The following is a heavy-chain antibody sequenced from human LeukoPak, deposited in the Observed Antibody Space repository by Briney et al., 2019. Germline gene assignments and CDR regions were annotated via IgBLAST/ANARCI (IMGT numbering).Heavy chain of an antibody. V-gene: IGHV3-23*01. Sequence: GGSLRLSCAASGFTFSNAWMSWVRQAPGKGLEWVSGISPRGDITYYKDSVRGRFTISRDNFKNTVSLQLNSLRAEDTAMYYCAKDDDWGRFNHWGQGTLVTVSS. CDR1: GFTFSNAW. D-gene: IGHD3-16*01. CDR2: ISPRGDIT. CDR3: AKDDDWGRFNH. J-gene: IGHJ1*01.